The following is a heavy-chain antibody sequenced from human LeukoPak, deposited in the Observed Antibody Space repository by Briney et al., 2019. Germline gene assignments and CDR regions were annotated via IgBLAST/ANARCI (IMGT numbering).Heavy chain of an antibody. J-gene: IGHJ3*02. CDR3: ARDLVTVTKGFDI. CDR1: DDSFSSHY. V-gene: IGHV4-59*11. CDR2: ISYIGST. D-gene: IGHD4-17*01. Sequence: SETLSLTCAVSDDSFSSHYWTWIRQPPGKGLEWIGYISYIGSTNYNPSLKSRVTISIDTSRNQFSLRLSSVSAADTAVYYCARDLVTVTKGFDIWGQGTMVSVSS.